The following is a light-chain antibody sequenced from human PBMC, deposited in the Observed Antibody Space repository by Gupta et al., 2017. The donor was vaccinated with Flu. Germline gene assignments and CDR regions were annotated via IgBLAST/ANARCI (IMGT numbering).Light chain of an antibody. CDR2: EVD. Sequence: SSDVGAYHFVSWYQKYPGKAPNLIIYEVDTRTSGVSSRFSGSKSGNTAYLTISGLQTDDEADYYCSSYVSSSTLLVFGGGTKVTVL. CDR3: SSYVSSSTLLV. V-gene: IGLV2-14*01. CDR1: SSDVGAYHF. J-gene: IGLJ2*01.